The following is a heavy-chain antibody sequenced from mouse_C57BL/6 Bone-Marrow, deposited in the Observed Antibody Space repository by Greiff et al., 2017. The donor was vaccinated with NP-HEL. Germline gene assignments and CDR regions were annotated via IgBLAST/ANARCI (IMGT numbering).Heavy chain of an antibody. CDR2: ISYDGSN. J-gene: IGHJ1*03. CDR3: ARVAGTHWYFDV. Sequence: EVHLVESGPGLVKPSQSLSLTCSVTGYSITSGYYWNWIRQFPGNKLEWMGYISYDGSNNYNPSLKNRISITRDTSKNQFFLKLNSVTTEDTATYYCARVAGTHWYFDVWGTGTTVTVSS. D-gene: IGHD4-1*01. CDR1: GYSITSGYY. V-gene: IGHV3-6*01.